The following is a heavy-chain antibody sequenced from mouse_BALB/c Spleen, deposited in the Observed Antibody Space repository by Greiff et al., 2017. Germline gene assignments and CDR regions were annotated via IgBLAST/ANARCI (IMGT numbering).Heavy chain of an antibody. CDR3: AAYYGNFYYFDY. Sequence: VQLKESGPGLVKPSQSLSLTCTVTGYSITSDYAWNWIRQFPGNKLEWMGYISYSGSTSYNPSLKSRISITRDTSKNQFFLQLNSVTTEDTATYYCAAYYGNFYYFDYWGQGTTLTVSS. D-gene: IGHD2-10*01. CDR1: GYSITSDYA. CDR2: ISYSGST. J-gene: IGHJ2*01. V-gene: IGHV3-2*02.